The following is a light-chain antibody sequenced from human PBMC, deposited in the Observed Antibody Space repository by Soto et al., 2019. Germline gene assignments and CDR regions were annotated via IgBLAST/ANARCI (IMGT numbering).Light chain of an antibody. CDR2: KSS. V-gene: IGKV1-5*03. J-gene: IGKJ1*01. Sequence: DIQMTQSPSTLSASEGDRVTISCRASQSVSIWLAWYQQKPGRARKLLIYKSSILESGVPLRFSGSGSGTEFTLTISILQPDDFATYYCQQFSTSPWTFGQGNKVEIK. CDR3: QQFSTSPWT. CDR1: QSVSIW.